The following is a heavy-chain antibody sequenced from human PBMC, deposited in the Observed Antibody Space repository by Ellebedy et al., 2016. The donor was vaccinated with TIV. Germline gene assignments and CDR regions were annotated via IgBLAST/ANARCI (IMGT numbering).Heavy chain of an antibody. V-gene: IGHV3-13*01. D-gene: IGHD1-1*01. CDR2: VDTAGDT. CDR1: GFTFSRYD. CDR3: ARLGRTVQSFDI. J-gene: IGHJ3*02. Sequence: GESLKISCAASGFTFSRYDMHWVRQPPGKGLEWVPAVDTAGDTYYVASVRGRFTVSRDNAKDSLFLQMDSLRVGDTALYYCARLGRTVQSFDIWGQGTMVAVAS.